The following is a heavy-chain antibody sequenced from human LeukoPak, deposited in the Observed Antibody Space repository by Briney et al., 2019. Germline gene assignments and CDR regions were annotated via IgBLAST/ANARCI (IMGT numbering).Heavy chain of an antibody. V-gene: IGHV3-30*02. CDR3: ATDVGEVMYGY. Sequence: GGSLRLSCAASGFTFSSYGMHWVRQAPGKGLEWVAFIRYDGSNKYYADSVKGRFTISRDDSKSTLFLHMNSLRADDTAVYYCATDVGEVMYGYWGQGTLVTVSS. D-gene: IGHD3-3*01. CDR1: GFTFSSYG. J-gene: IGHJ4*02. CDR2: IRYDGSNK.